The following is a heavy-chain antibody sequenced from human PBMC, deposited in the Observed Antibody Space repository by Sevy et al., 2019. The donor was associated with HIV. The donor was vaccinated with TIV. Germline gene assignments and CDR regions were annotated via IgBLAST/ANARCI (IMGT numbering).Heavy chain of an antibody. CDR2: ISGSGGDT. J-gene: IGHJ6*02. CDR1: GFTFSTYA. V-gene: IGHV3-23*01. Sequence: GGSLRLSCAASGFTFSTYAMSWVRQAPGKGLEWVSVISGSGGDTYYADSVKGRFTISIDNSKNTLYLQMNSLRAEDTAVYYCAKDAYYYDSSGYSMSQWYYGMDVWGQGTTVTVSS. D-gene: IGHD3-22*01. CDR3: AKDAYYYDSSGYSMSQWYYGMDV.